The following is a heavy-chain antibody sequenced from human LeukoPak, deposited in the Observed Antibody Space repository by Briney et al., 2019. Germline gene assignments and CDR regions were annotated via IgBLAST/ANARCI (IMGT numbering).Heavy chain of an antibody. CDR3: ARDTQRCGGSYAIDY. CDR1: GGSISSGGYY. J-gene: IGHJ4*02. CDR2: IYYSGST. V-gene: IGHV4-31*03. Sequence: SETLSLTCTVSGGSISSGGYYWSWIRQHPGKGLEWIGYIYYSGSTYYNPSLKSRVTISVDTSKNQFSLKLSSVTAADTAVYYCARDTQRCGGSYAIDYWGQGTLVTVSS. D-gene: IGHD1-26*01.